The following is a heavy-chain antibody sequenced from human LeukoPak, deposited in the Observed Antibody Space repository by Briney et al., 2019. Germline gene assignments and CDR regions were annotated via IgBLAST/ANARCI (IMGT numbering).Heavy chain of an antibody. CDR1: GGSISGCY. CDR2: IYYSGST. J-gene: IGHJ6*02. Sequence: SSETLSLTCTVSGGSISGCYWSWIRQPPGKGLEWIGYIYYSGSTNYNPSLKSRVTISVDTARNQFSLQLTSVTAADTAVYYCARVITVNSYYYYGLDVWGQGTTVTVSS. V-gene: IGHV4-59*08. D-gene: IGHD4-17*01. CDR3: ARVITVNSYYYYGLDV.